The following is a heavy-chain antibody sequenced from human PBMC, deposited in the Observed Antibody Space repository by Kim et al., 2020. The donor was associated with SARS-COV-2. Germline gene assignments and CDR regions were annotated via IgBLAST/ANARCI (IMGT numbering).Heavy chain of an antibody. D-gene: IGHD1-26*01. CDR2: ISDDGDTT. CDR1: GFIFSYDA. V-gene: IGHV3-48*03. CDR3: VRFSGRSTFYY. Sequence: GGSLRLSCVASGFIFSYDAMTWVRQAPAKGLEWISYISDDGDTTYYADSVKGRFTISRDNARNSVYLQMSSLRAEDTAVYYCVRFSGRSTFYYWGQGALVTVSS. J-gene: IGHJ4*02.